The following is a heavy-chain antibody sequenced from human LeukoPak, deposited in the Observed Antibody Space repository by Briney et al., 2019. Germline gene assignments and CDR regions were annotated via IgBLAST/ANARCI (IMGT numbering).Heavy chain of an antibody. J-gene: IGHJ4*02. V-gene: IGHV3-23*01. CDR1: GFTFSSSA. D-gene: IGHD6-6*01. CDR2: ISSSGGST. Sequence: GGSLRLSCAASGFTFSSSAMSWVRQAPGKGLEWVSVISSSGGSTYYADSVKGRFTIFRDDSKNTLYLQMSSLRAEDTAVYYCAKGSRSIAVDNLCDYWGQGTLVTVSS. CDR3: AKGSRSIAVDNLCDY.